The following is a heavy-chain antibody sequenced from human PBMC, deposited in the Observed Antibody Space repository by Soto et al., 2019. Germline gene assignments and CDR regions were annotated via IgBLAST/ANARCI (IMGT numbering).Heavy chain of an antibody. CDR2: ISSSSSYT. D-gene: IGHD5-18*01. Sequence: PXGSLRLSCAASGFTFSDYYMSWIRQAPGKGLEWVSYISSSSSYTNYADSVKGRFTISRDNAKNSLYLQMNSLRAEDTAVYYCASIGYSYGSFDYWGQGTLVTVSS. J-gene: IGHJ4*02. CDR1: GFTFSDYY. CDR3: ASIGYSYGSFDY. V-gene: IGHV3-11*06.